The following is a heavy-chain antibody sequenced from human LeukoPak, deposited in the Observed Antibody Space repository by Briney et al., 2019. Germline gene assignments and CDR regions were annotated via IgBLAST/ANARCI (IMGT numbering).Heavy chain of an antibody. CDR2: ISAYNGNT. J-gene: IGHJ5*02. Sequence: ASVKVSCKASGYTFTSYGISWVRQAPGQRLEWMGWISAYNGNTNYAQRFQGRVTMTTDTSTSTAYMELRSLRSDDAAVYYCARDLGDIVVVPAAISLPWGQGTLVTVSS. D-gene: IGHD2-2*01. V-gene: IGHV1-18*01. CDR3: ARDLGDIVVVPAAISLP. CDR1: GYTFTSYG.